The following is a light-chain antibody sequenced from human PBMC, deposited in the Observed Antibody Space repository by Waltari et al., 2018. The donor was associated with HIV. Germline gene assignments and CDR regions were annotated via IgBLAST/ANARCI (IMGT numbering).Light chain of an antibody. CDR3: AAWDDRLSGRL. CDR1: NSNVRNNY. CDR2: RNN. Sequence: QSLLAQPRSVSGTPGQRVNISCSGSNSNVRNNYVYWYQQVPGVAPKLLIYRNNQRPSGVPDRFAGSKSGTSASLPISGLRTEDEGDYYCAAWDDRLSGRLFGGGTKVTVL. V-gene: IGLV1-47*01. J-gene: IGLJ2*01.